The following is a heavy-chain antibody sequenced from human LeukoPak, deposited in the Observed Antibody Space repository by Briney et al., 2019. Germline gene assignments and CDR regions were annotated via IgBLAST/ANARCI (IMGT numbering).Heavy chain of an antibody. D-gene: IGHD4-23*01. V-gene: IGHV1-69*06. CDR3: AKDNGGKPFDY. CDR2: IIPIFGTA. CDR1: GGTFSSYA. Sequence: GASVKVSCKASGGTFSSYAISWVRQAPGQGLEWMGGIIPIFGTANYALKFQGRVTITADKSTSTAYMELGSLRSEDTAVYYCAKDNGGKPFDYWGQGTLVTVSS. J-gene: IGHJ4*02.